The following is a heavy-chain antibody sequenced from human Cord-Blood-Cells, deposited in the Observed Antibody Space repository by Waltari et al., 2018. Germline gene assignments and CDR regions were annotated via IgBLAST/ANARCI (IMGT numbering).Heavy chain of an antibody. Sequence: QVQLQQWGAGLLKPSETLSLTCAVYGGSFSGYYWSWIRQPPGKGLEWIGEINHSGSTNYNPSLKSRSTISVDTSKNQFSLKLSSVTAADTAVYYCARGRYCSSTSCYRYYYYYYMDVWGKGTTVTVSS. CDR2: INHSGST. CDR3: ARGRYCSSTSCYRYYYYYYMDV. J-gene: IGHJ6*03. CDR1: GGSFSGYY. D-gene: IGHD2-2*01. V-gene: IGHV4-34*01.